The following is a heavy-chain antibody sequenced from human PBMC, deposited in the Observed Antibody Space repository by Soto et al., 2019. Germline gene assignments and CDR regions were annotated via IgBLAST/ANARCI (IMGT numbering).Heavy chain of an antibody. CDR2: VSAYNGHT. CDR1: GYTFSNDA. D-gene: IGHD1-7*01. Sequence: QVQLVQSGAEVKKPGASVKVSCKASGYTFSNDAITWVRQAPGQGLEWMGWVSAYNGHTNYAQKFKGRVTMTTDTSTSTGYMEIRSLRYDVTAVYFCARAARYYWNYMMYWGQGTLVTVSS. CDR3: ARAARYYWNYMMY. V-gene: IGHV1-18*01. J-gene: IGHJ4*02.